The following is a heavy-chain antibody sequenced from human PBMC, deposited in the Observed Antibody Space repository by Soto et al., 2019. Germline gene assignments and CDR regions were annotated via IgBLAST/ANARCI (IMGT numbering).Heavy chain of an antibody. Sequence: QVQLQQSGPGLVKPSQTLSLTCAISGDSVSSNSAAWNWIRQSPSRGLEWLGRTYYRAKWYNDYAVSVKSRITINPDTSKNQFSLQLNSVTPEDTAVYYCAREGGSTSLGYYYGMDVWGQGTTVTVSS. CDR2: TYYRAKWYN. D-gene: IGHD2-2*01. CDR1: GDSVSSNSAA. CDR3: AREGGSTSLGYYYGMDV. J-gene: IGHJ6*02. V-gene: IGHV6-1*01.